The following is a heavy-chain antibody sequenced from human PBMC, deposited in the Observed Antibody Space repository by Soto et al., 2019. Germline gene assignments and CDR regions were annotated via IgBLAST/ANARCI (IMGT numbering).Heavy chain of an antibody. CDR2: IYYSGST. J-gene: IGHJ6*02. CDR1: GGSISSYY. Sequence: SETLSLTCTVSGGSISSYYWSWIRQPPGKGLEWIGYIYYSGSTDYNPSLKSRVTISVDTSKNQFSLKLSSVTAADTAVYYCARSNYYGMDVWGQETRSPSP. V-gene: IGHV4-59*08. CDR3: ARSNYYGMDV.